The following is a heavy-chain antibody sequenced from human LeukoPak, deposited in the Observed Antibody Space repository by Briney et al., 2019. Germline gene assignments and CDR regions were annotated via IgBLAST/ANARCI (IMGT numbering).Heavy chain of an antibody. CDR3: ARPGQIAAAGDDFDY. D-gene: IGHD6-13*01. Sequence: GESLKISCEGSGYSFTSYWIGWVRQMPGKGLEWMGIIYPGDSDTRYSPSFQGQVTISADKSISTAYLQWSSLKASDTAMYYCARPGQIAAAGDDFDYWGQGTLVTVSS. CDR2: IYPGDSDT. J-gene: IGHJ4*02. CDR1: GYSFTSYW. V-gene: IGHV5-51*01.